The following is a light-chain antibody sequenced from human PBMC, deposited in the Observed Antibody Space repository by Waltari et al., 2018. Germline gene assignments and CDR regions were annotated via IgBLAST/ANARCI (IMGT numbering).Light chain of an antibody. Sequence: QAVVTQEPSLTVSPGGTVTLTCGSSTAAVTSAHYPYWFQQKPGQAPRTLIYDTSNKHSWTPARFSGSLLGGKAALTLSGAQPEDEANYYCFLSYSGAVIFGGGTKLTVL. J-gene: IGLJ2*01. V-gene: IGLV7-46*01. CDR3: FLSYSGAVI. CDR1: TAAVTSAHY. CDR2: DTS.